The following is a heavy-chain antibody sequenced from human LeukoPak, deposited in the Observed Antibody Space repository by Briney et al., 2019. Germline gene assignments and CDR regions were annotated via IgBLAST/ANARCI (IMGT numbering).Heavy chain of an antibody. CDR1: GFTLSTNA. Sequence: GGSLRLSCLTSGFTLSTNAMSWVRQAPGQGLEWISGISGSGASTYYADSVKGRFTISRDDSRNTLYLQMNSLRGDDTAVYYCAKDVGKWESLHFFDYWGQGTLVTVSS. D-gene: IGHD1-26*01. V-gene: IGHV3-23*01. CDR2: ISGSGAST. J-gene: IGHJ4*02. CDR3: AKDVGKWESLHFFDY.